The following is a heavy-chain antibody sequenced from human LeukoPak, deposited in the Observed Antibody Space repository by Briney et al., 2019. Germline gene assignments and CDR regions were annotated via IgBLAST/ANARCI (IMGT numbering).Heavy chain of an antibody. CDR3: ARGSGELRYFDWLSSIDY. V-gene: IGHV1-2*02. D-gene: IGHD3-9*01. CDR1: GYTFTGYY. CDR2: INPNSGGT. Sequence: ASLKVSCKASGYTFTGYYMHWVRQAPGQGLEWMGWINPNSGGTNYAQKFQGRVTMTRDTSISTAYMELSRLRSDDTAVYYCARGSGELRYFDWLSSIDYWGQGTLVAVSS. J-gene: IGHJ4*02.